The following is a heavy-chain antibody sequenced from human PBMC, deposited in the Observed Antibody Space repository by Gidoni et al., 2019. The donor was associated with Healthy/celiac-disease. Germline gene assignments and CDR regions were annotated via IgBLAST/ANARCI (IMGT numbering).Heavy chain of an antibody. CDR3: ARGGVVDAKTAVDY. V-gene: IGHV5-51*01. CDR2: IYPGDSDT. D-gene: IGHD2-21*02. J-gene: IGHJ4*02. CDR1: GYSFTSYW. Sequence: EVQLVQSGAEVKKPGESLKISCTVSGYSFTSYWIGWVLQMHGKGLEWMGIIYPGDSDTRYSPSCQGQVTISDDKTISNAYLQWSSLKASDTDMYYCARGGVVDAKTAVDYWGQGTLVTVSS.